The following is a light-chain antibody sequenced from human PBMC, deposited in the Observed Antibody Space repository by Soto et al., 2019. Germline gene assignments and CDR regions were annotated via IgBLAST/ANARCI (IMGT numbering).Light chain of an antibody. CDR1: GCDVGGYNY. V-gene: IGLV2-14*01. J-gene: IGLJ3*02. CDR2: EVI. CDR3: SSYTNSSTVV. Sequence: QSALTQPASVSGSPGQSITISCAGTGCDVGGYNYVSWYQQHPGKDPKLMIYEVIRRPSGISNRFSGSKSGNTASLTISTLQAEDEAEYDCSSYTNSSTVVFGGGTKLTVL.